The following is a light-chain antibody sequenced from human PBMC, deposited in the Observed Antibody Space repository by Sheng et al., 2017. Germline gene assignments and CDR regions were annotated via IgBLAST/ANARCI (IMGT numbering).Light chain of an antibody. CDR3: QQRSNWPSIT. J-gene: IGKJ5*01. V-gene: IGKV1D-13*01. CDR2: DAS. CDR1: QGIASA. Sequence: AIQLTQSPSSLSASVGDRVTITCRASQGIASALVWYQHNPGKAPKLLIYDASSLESGVSSRFSGSGSGTDFSLTISSLQPDDFAVYYCQQRSNWPSITFGQGTRLEIK.